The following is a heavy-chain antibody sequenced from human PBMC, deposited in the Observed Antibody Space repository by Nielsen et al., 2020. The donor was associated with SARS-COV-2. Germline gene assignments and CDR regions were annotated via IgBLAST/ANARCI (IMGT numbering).Heavy chain of an antibody. V-gene: IGHV3-9*01. CDR2: ISWNSGSI. CDR3: ATSHYGSGSQDYYGMDV. D-gene: IGHD3-10*01. Sequence: SLKISCAASGFTFDDYAMHWVRQAPGKGLEWVSGISWNSGSIGYADSVKGRFTISRDNAKNSLYLQMNSLRAGDTALYYCATSHYGSGSQDYYGMDVWGQGTTVTVSS. J-gene: IGHJ6*02. CDR1: GFTFDDYA.